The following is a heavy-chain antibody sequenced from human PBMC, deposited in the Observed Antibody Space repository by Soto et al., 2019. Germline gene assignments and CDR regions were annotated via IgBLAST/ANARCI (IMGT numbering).Heavy chain of an antibody. CDR2: IYYSGST. CDR3: ARHRYSYGVYYFDY. CDR1: GGSISSYY. D-gene: IGHD5-18*01. J-gene: IGHJ4*02. V-gene: IGHV4-59*08. Sequence: SETLSLTCTVSGGSISSYYWSWIRQPPGKGLEWIGYIYYSGSTDYNPSLNSRVTISVDTSKNQFSLKLSSVTAADTAVYYCARHRYSYGVYYFDYWGQGTLVTVSS.